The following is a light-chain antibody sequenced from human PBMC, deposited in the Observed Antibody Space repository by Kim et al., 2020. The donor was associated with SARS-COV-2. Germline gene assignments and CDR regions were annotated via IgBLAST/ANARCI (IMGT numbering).Light chain of an antibody. J-gene: IGLJ3*02. CDR3: SSRDTTNSHVV. CDR2: GKD. CDR1: SLKTSY. V-gene: IGLV3-19*01. Sequence: GQTVTTPCHGDSLKTSYATWYQQKPGQSPVLVLYGKDNRPSGIPDRFSGSSSSNTGSLTITGAQAEDEADYYCSSRDTTNSHVVFGGGTQLTVL.